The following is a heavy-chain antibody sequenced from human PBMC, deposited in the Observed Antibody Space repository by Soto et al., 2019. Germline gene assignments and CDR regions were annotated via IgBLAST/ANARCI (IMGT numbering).Heavy chain of an antibody. V-gene: IGHV1-3*01. J-gene: IGHJ6*02. Sequence: ASVKVSCKASGYTFTSYAMHWVRQAPGQRLEWMGWINAGNGNTKYSQKFQGRVTITRDTSASTAYMELSSLRSEDTAVYYCARTYYYGSGSVPYYYYGMDVWGQGTTVTVSS. CDR1: GYTFTSYA. CDR2: INAGNGNT. CDR3: ARTYYYGSGSVPYYYYGMDV. D-gene: IGHD3-10*01.